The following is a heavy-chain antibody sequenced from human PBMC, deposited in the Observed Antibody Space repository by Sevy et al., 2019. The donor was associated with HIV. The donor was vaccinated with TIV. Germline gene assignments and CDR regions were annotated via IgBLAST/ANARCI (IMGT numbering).Heavy chain of an antibody. CDR2: IKQDGSEK. D-gene: IGHD3-16*01. Sequence: GGSLRLSCAASGFTFSSYWMSWVRQAPGKGLEWVANIKQDGSEKYYVDSVKGRFTISRDNAKNSLYLQMNSLRAEDKAVYYCARDLGPHHFDYWGQGTLVTVSS. J-gene: IGHJ4*02. V-gene: IGHV3-7*01. CDR1: GFTFSSYW. CDR3: ARDLGPHHFDY.